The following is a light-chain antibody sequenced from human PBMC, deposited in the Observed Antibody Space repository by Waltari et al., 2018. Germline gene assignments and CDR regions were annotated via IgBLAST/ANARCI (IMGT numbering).Light chain of an antibody. CDR3: NSREGSGNKVL. V-gene: IGLV3-19*01. J-gene: IGLJ2*01. CDR1: SLRTYY. CDR2: GKN. Sequence: SSELTQDPAVSVALGQTVRITCQGASLRTYYASWYQQKPGQAPILVIYGKNNRPSGIPHRFSGSNSGNTATLTISGAQAEDEADYYCNSREGSGNKVLFGGGTKLTVL.